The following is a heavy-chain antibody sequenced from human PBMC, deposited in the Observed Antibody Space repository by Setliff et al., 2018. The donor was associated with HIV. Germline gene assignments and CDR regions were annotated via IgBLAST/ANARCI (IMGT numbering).Heavy chain of an antibody. V-gene: IGHV4-31*03. D-gene: IGHD3-16*01. CDR3: ARALRWGSGPGAFDI. CDR2: IYYSGST. Sequence: LSLTCTVSGGSISSDGYYWTWFRQHPGKGLEWIRYIYYSGSTYYNPSLKSRVTISVDTSKNQFSLKLSSVTAADTAVYYCARALRWGSGPGAFDIWGQGTMVTVSS. J-gene: IGHJ3*02. CDR1: GGSISSDGYY.